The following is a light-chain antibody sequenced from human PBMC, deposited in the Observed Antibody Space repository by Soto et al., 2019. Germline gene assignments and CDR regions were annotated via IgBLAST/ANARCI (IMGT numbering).Light chain of an antibody. CDR1: SSDVGGYNY. V-gene: IGLV2-8*01. Sequence: QSALTQPASVSGSPGQSITISRTGTSSDVGGYNYVSWYQQHPGKAPKLMIYEVNKRPSGVPDRFSGSKSGNTASLTVSGLQAEDEADYYCSSYAGSSNVFGTGTKVTVL. CDR3: SSYAGSSNV. CDR2: EVN. J-gene: IGLJ1*01.